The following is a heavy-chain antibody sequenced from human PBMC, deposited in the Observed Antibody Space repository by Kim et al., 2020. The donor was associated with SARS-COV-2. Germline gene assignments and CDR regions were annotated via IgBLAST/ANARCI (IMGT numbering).Heavy chain of an antibody. CDR1: GFTFSTYW. CDR3: ARDSIAAGGNYYFYGMDV. J-gene: IGHJ6*02. D-gene: IGHD6-13*01. CDR2: IKQDGSEQ. Sequence: GGSLRLSCAGSGFTFSTYWTSWVRQAPGKGLEWVANIKQDGSEQYYVDSVKGRFTISRDNAKNLMYLQMNSLRAEDTAVYYCARDSIAAGGNYYFYGMDVWGQGTTVTVSS. V-gene: IGHV3-7*03.